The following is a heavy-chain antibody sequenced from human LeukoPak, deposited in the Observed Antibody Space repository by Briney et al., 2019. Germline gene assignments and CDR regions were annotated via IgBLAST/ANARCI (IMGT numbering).Heavy chain of an antibody. CDR1: GGTFSSYT. Sequence: SVKVSCKASGGTFSSYTISWVRQAPGQGLEWMGGIIPIFGTANYAQKFQGRVTITTDESTSTAYMELSSLRSEDTAVYYCARFGRTTTGAFDIWGQGTMVTVSS. J-gene: IGHJ3*02. CDR2: IIPIFGTA. V-gene: IGHV1-69*05. D-gene: IGHD1-14*01. CDR3: ARFGRTTTGAFDI.